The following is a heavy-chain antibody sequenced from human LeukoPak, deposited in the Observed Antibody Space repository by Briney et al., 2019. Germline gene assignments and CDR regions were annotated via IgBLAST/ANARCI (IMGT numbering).Heavy chain of an antibody. J-gene: IGHJ4*02. Sequence: GGSPRLSCAASGFTFSSYAMSWVRQAPGKGLEWVSAISGSGGSTYYADSVKGRFTISRDNSKNTLYLQMNSLRAEDTAVYYCAKNRYGYGDYATFDYWGQGTLVTVSS. CDR1: GFTFSSYA. CDR2: ISGSGGST. CDR3: AKNRYGYGDYATFDY. V-gene: IGHV3-23*01. D-gene: IGHD4-17*01.